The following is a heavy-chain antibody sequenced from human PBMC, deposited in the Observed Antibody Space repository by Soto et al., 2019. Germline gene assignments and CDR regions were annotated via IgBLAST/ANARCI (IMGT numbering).Heavy chain of an antibody. V-gene: IGHV1-2*04. D-gene: IGHD2-2*01. CDR2: INPNSGGT. CDR3: ARERYCSSTSCYPRRDAFDI. J-gene: IGHJ3*02. Sequence: ASVKVSCKASGYTFTGYYMHWVRQAPGQGLEWMGWINPNSGGTNYAQKFQGWVTMTRDTSISTAYMELSRLRSDDTAVYYCARERYCSSTSCYPRRDAFDIWGQGTMVTVSS. CDR1: GYTFTGYY.